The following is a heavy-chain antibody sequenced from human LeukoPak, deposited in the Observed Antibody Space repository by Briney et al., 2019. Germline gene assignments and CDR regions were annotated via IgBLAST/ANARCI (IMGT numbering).Heavy chain of an antibody. CDR3: ASAFDYGGNSLEYFQH. Sequence: SETLSLTCTVSGGSISSGNYYWTWIRQSAGKGLEWIGRIYTSGSTYYTPSLKSRVTISLDTSKNQFSLKLSSVTAADTAVYYCASAFDYGGNSLEYFQHWGQGTLVTVSS. CDR2: IYTSGST. J-gene: IGHJ1*01. CDR1: GGSISSGNYY. V-gene: IGHV4-61*02. D-gene: IGHD4-23*01.